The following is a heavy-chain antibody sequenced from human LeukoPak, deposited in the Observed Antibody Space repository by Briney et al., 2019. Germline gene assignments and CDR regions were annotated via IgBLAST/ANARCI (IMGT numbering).Heavy chain of an antibody. CDR2: IIPILGIA. V-gene: IGHV1-69*04. CDR3: ARDIVDFWSGYPYLYYFDY. J-gene: IGHJ4*02. D-gene: IGHD3-3*01. Sequence: SVKVSCKASGGTFSSYAISWVRQAPGQGLEWMGRIIPILGIANYAQKFQGRVTITADKSTSTAYMELSSLRSEDTAVYYCARDIVDFWSGYPYLYYFDYWGQGTLVTVSS. CDR1: GGTFSSYA.